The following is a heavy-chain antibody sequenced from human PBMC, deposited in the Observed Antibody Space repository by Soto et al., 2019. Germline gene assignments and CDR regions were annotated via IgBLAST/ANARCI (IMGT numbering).Heavy chain of an antibody. V-gene: IGHV1-18*01. CDR2: ISPYNGNT. CDR1: GYTFTNYG. J-gene: IGHJ4*02. D-gene: IGHD3-10*01. CDR3: ARDRSYYYVSGSYSYLDY. Sequence: QVQLVQSGAEVKKPGASVRVSCESSGYTFTNYGISWVRQAPGQGLEWMGWISPYNGNTNYAQKLQGRVSLTTDTSTNTAYMELRSLRSDDTAVYYCARDRSYYYVSGSYSYLDYWGQGTLVTVSS.